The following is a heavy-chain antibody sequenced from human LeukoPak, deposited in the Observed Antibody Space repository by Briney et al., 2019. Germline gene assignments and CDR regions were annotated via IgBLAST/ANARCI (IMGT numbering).Heavy chain of an antibody. J-gene: IGHJ4*02. CDR1: GGSINNYY. Sequence: KPSETLSLTCAVSGGSINNYYWGWIRQPPGKGMEWIGFIYYSGTTTYNPSLTSRVTISVDTSKNQFSLKLTSVTAADTAVYYCAREAYGGNSGFDYWGRGTLVTVSS. CDR3: AREAYGGNSGFDY. V-gene: IGHV4-59*01. CDR2: IYYSGTT. D-gene: IGHD4-23*01.